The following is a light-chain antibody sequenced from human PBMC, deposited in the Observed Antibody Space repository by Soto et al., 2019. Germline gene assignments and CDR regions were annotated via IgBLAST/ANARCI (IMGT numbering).Light chain of an antibody. CDR2: GAS. CDR1: QSVSNY. CDR3: QQFGNSRYT. V-gene: IGKV3-20*01. J-gene: IGKJ2*01. Sequence: EIVLTQSPATLSLSPGERATLSCRASQSVSNYLAWYQQIPGQAPRVLIYGASTRAAGIPDRFSGSGSGTDFTLTITRLEPEDFAVYYCQQFGNSRYTFGQGTKLEIK.